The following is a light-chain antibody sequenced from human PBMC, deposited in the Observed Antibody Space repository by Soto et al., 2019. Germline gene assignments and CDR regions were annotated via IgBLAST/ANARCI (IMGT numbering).Light chain of an antibody. CDR2: DAC. Sequence: DIQMTQSPSTLSASVGDRVTIACRASQNINNWLAWYQQKPGKAPNLLIYDACRMKSWVPSRFSYSGYGTEFTLTFSSLQPYDFATQYCQPYDNNFGQGTKLEIK. CDR3: QPYDNN. J-gene: IGKJ2*01. V-gene: IGKV1-5*01. CDR1: QNINNW.